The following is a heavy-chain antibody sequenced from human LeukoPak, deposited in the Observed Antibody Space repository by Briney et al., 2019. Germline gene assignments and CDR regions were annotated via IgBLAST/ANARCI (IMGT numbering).Heavy chain of an antibody. Sequence: SETLSLTCTVSGGSISSSSYYWGWIRQPPGKGLEWIGSIYYSGSTYYNPSLKSRVTISVDTSKNQFSLKLSSVTAADTAVYYCAGTRPGTRVYAIRGYFDYWGQGTLVTVSS. J-gene: IGHJ4*02. V-gene: IGHV4-39*01. CDR2: IYYSGST. CDR3: AGTRPGTRVYAIRGYFDY. D-gene: IGHD2-8*01. CDR1: GGSISSSSYY.